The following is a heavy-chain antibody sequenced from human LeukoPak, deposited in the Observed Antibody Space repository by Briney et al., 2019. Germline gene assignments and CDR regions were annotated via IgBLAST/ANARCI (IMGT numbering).Heavy chain of an antibody. Sequence: PGGSLRLSCAAPGFTFSNYWMNWVRQVPGKGLEWVSVIDSGGSTYYADSVKGRFTISRDNSKNTLYLQMNSLRAEDTAVYYCAREPTFGGAQFIDHWDQGTLVTVSS. J-gene: IGHJ4*02. V-gene: IGHV3-53*01. CDR1: GFTFSNYW. CDR2: IDSGGST. D-gene: IGHD3-16*01. CDR3: AREPTFGGAQFIDH.